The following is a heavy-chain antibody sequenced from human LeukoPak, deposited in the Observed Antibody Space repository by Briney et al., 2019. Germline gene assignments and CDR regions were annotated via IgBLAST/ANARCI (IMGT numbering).Heavy chain of an antibody. CDR1: GYTFTGIY. CDR3: ARASTLDY. Sequence: ASVKVSCKASGYTFTGIYIHWVRQAPGQGLEWMGWINPNSGVTNYAQKFQGRVTMTRGTSISTAYMELSRLTSDDTAVYYCARASTLDYWGQGTLVTVSS. J-gene: IGHJ4*02. CDR2: INPNSGVT. V-gene: IGHV1-2*02.